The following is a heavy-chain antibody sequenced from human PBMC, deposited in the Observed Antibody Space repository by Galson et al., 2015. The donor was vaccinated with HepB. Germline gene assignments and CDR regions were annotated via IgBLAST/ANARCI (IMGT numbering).Heavy chain of an antibody. J-gene: IGHJ4*02. CDR1: GLTFSSYW. V-gene: IGHV3-7*03. CDR3: ARTLRFLPFDY. CDR2: IKQDGSEK. D-gene: IGHD2/OR15-2a*01. Sequence: SLRLSCAASGLTFSSYWLSWVRQAPGKGLEWVANIKQDGSEKYYADSVKGRFTISRDNAKNSLCLQMNSLRAEDTAVYYCARTLRFLPFDYWGQGTLVTVSS.